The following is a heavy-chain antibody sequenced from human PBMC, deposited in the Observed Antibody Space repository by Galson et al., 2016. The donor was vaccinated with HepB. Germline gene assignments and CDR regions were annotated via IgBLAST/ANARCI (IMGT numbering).Heavy chain of an antibody. Sequence: LSLTCTVSGGSISSGGYYWTWIRQPPGKGLEWIGYISYSGSTNYNPSLKSRVTISIDTSKNQFSLKLSSVTAADTAVYYCARASSGSDYWGQGTLVTVSS. J-gene: IGHJ4*02. CDR3: ARASSGSDY. CDR2: ISYSGST. D-gene: IGHD5-12*01. V-gene: IGHV4-61*08. CDR1: GGSISSGGYY.